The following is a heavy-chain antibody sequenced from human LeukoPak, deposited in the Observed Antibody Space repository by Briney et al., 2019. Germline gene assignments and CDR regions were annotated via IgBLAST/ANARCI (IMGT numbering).Heavy chain of an antibody. CDR2: IYYSGST. D-gene: IGHD2-15*01. J-gene: IGHJ4*02. CDR3: ARGYCSGGSCYSFDY. V-gene: IGHV4-59*08. CDR1: GGSISSYY. Sequence: SETLSLTCTVSGGSISSYYWSWIRQPPGKGLEWIGYIYYSGSTNYNPSLKSRVTISVDTSKDQFSLKLSSVTAADTAVYYCARGYCSGGSCYSFDYWGQGTLVTVSS.